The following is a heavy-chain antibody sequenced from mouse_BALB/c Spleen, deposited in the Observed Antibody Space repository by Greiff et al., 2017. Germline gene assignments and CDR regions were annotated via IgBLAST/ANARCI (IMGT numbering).Heavy chain of an antibody. V-gene: IGHV1-54*01. D-gene: IGHD4-1*01. CDR2: INPGSGGT. J-gene: IGHJ4*01. CDR3: ARRAGTNAMDY. CDR1: GYAFTNYL. Sequence: VKLQESGAELVRPGTSVKVSCKASGYAFTNYLIEWVKQRPGQGLEWIGVINPGSGGTNYNEKFKGKATLTADKSSSTAYMQLSSLTSDDSAVYFCARRAGTNAMDYWGQGTSVTVSS.